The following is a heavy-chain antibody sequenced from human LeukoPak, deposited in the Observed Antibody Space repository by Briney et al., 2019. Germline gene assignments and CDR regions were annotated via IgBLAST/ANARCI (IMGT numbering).Heavy chain of an antibody. CDR2: INHSGST. Sequence: SETLSLTCAVYGGSFSGYYWSWIRQPPGKGLEWIGEINHSGSTNYNPSLKSRVTISVDTSKNQFSLKLSSVTAADTAVYYCARDAPKWFGELYYGMDVWGQGTTVTVSS. J-gene: IGHJ6*02. CDR1: GGSFSGYY. CDR3: ARDAPKWFGELYYGMDV. D-gene: IGHD3-10*01. V-gene: IGHV4-34*01.